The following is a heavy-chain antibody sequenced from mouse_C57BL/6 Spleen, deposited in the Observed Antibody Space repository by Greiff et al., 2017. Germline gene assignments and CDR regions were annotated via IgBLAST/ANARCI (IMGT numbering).Heavy chain of an antibody. CDR1: GYSITSGYD. J-gene: IGHJ3*01. V-gene: IGHV3-1*01. CDR3: ARGNYGYDEAWFAY. Sequence: EVKLVESGPGMVKPSQSLSLTCTVTGYSITSGYDWHWIRHFPGNKLEWMGYISYSGSTNYNPSLKSRISITHDTSKNHFFLKLNSVTTEDTATYYCARGNYGYDEAWFAYWGQGTLVTVA. D-gene: IGHD2-2*01. CDR2: ISYSGST.